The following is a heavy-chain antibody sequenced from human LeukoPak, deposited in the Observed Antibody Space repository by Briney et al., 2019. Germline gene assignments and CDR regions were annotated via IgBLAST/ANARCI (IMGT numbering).Heavy chain of an antibody. CDR2: SIPIFGTA. J-gene: IGHJ6*03. Sequence: SVKVSCKASGGTFSSYAISWVRQAPGQGLEWMGGSIPIFGTANYAQKFQGRVTITTDEPTSTAYMELSSLRSEDTAVYYCARDTRDDSSGYIPYYYYYMDVWGKGTTVTVSS. CDR1: GGTFSSYA. D-gene: IGHD3-22*01. V-gene: IGHV1-69*05. CDR3: ARDTRDDSSGYIPYYYYYMDV.